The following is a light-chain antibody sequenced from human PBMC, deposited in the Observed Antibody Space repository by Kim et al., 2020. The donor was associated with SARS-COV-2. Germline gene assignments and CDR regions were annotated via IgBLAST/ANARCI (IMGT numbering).Light chain of an antibody. V-gene: IGKV1-5*03. J-gene: IGKJ2*01. CDR2: RTS. CDR3: LQYNGYPYT. CDR1: QSISGW. Sequence: DIQMTQSPSTLSASVGDRVTITCRASQSISGWLAWYQQKPGKAPKVLDYRTSNLGSGVPSRFSGSGSGTEFSLTISSLQPDDFATYYCLQYNGYPYTFGQGTKLEI.